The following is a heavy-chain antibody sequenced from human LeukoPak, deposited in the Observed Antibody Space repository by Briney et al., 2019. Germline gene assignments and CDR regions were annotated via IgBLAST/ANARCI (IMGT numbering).Heavy chain of an antibody. D-gene: IGHD4-17*01. CDR2: IKQDGSEK. Sequence: PGGSLRLSCAASGFTFTTYWMGWVRQAPGKGLEWVANIKQDGSEKYYGDSVKGRFTISRDNAKNSLSLQMNSLRAEDTAVYYCARTTVTTGRTNWFDPWAREPWSPSPQ. CDR3: ARTTVTTGRTNWFDP. CDR1: GFTFTTYW. V-gene: IGHV3-7*01. J-gene: IGHJ5*02.